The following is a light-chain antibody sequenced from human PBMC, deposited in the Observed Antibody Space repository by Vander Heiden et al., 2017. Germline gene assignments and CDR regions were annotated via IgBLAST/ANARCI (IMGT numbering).Light chain of an antibody. CDR2: TAS. Sequence: DIQMTQSPSSLSASVGDRVTITCRASQGISSYLNWYQQKPGKVPKLLIYTASNLQSGVPSRFSGSGSGTDFTLTISSLQPEDVATYYGQQTYNAPMTFGQGTRLEIK. CDR3: QQTYNAPMT. J-gene: IGKJ5*01. V-gene: IGKV1-27*01. CDR1: QGISSY.